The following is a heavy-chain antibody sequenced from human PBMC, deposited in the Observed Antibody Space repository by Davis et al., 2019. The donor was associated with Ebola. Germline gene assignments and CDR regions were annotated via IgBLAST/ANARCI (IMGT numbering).Heavy chain of an antibody. CDR2: ISWNSGSI. D-gene: IGHD4-11*01. J-gene: IGHJ2*01. CDR1: GFTFDDYA. Sequence: PGGSLRLSCAASGFTFDDYAMHWVRQAPGKGLEWVSGISWNSGSIGYADSVKGRFTISRDNAKNSLYLQMNSLRAEDMALYYCAKGGYSNYAYWYFDLWGRGTLVTVSS. V-gene: IGHV3-9*03. CDR3: AKGGYSNYAYWYFDL.